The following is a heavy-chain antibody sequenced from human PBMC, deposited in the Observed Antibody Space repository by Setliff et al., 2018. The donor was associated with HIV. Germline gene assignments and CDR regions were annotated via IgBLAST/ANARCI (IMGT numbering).Heavy chain of an antibody. J-gene: IGHJ4*02. Sequence: GASVKVSCKASGYTFTTYYIHWVRQTPGQGLEWMGIINCSGGDTSYAQGFQDRITMTRDTSTSTVYMELSSLTSEDAAIYYCARTRTMVRGVPYYFDSWGQGTLVTVSS. CDR2: INCSGGDT. CDR3: ARTRTMVRGVPYYFDS. D-gene: IGHD3-10*01. CDR1: GYTFTTYY. V-gene: IGHV1-46*01.